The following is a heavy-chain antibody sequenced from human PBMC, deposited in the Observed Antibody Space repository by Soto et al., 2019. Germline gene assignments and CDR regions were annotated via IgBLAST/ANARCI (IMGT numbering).Heavy chain of an antibody. CDR2: MFYSGST. D-gene: IGHD4-17*01. Sequence: QVQLQESGPGLVKPSETLSLTCSVSGGSISSYYWSWIRQPPGKGLEWIGYMFYSGSTNYNPSLKSRVTTSVDPSKHPFSLKLSCVIAADTAVYYCARDSYYGVTNDAFDIWGQGTMVTVSS. CDR3: ARDSYYGVTNDAFDI. CDR1: GGSISSYY. V-gene: IGHV4-59*01. J-gene: IGHJ3*02.